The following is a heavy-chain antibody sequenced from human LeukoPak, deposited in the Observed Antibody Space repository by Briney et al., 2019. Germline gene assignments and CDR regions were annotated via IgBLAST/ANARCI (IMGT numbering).Heavy chain of an antibody. CDR2: ILYDGTKK. D-gene: IGHD5-18*01. V-gene: IGHV3-30*02. Sequence: PGGSLRLSCAASGFTFSRFGMHWVRQAPGQGLEWVAFILYDGTKKYYADSVKGRFTISRDNSRNTLSLQMSSLRAEDTAVYYCARDFRQLWLRTFDYWGQGTLVTVSS. CDR1: GFTFSRFG. CDR3: ARDFRQLWLRTFDY. J-gene: IGHJ4*02.